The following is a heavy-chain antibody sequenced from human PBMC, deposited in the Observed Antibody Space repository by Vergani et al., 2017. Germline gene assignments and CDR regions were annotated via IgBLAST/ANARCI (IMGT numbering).Heavy chain of an antibody. CDR1: GASIISRSYY. J-gene: IGHJ2*01. CDR2: IYNSGNG. D-gene: IGHD3-22*01. CDR3: ASGKYYSDSTSHFRGRYFDV. Sequence: QMQLQESGPGLVKASETLSLTCTVSGASIISRSYYWGWIRQPPGKGLEWTGSIYNSGNGDSSSSLKSRVTISADTAKNQFPLRLTSLTAADTAVYYCASGKYYSDSTSHFRGRYFDVWGRGTLVTVPS. V-gene: IGHV4-39*01.